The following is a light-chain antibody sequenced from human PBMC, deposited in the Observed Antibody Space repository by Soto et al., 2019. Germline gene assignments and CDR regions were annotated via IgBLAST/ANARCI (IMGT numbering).Light chain of an antibody. CDR1: HSDFGGYNY. V-gene: IGLV2-8*01. CDR3: SSYAGSNNVV. J-gene: IGLJ2*01. CDR2: EVN. Sequence: QSALTQPASASGSPGQSVTISCTGAHSDFGGYNYVSWYQQHPGKAPKLMIFEVNQRPSGVPDRFSGSKFGNTASLTVSGLQAEDEADYYCSSYAGSNNVVFGGGTKLTVL.